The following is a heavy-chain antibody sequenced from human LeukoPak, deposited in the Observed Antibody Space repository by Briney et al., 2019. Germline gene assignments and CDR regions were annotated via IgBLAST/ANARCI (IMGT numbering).Heavy chain of an antibody. Sequence: GGSLRLSCAASGFPFNTQDMSWVRQAPGKGLEWVSSIHADGVGTFYADSVRGRFTISRYNSKNTLDLQMNSLRVEDTAVYYCGKGRVSEWGQGTLVTVSS. J-gene: IGHJ4*02. CDR1: GFPFNTQD. D-gene: IGHD6-19*01. CDR3: GKGRVSE. V-gene: IGHV3-23*01. CDR2: IHADGVGT.